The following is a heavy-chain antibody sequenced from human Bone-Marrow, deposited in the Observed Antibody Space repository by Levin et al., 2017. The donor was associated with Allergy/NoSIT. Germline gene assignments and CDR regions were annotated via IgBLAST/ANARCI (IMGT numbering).Heavy chain of an antibody. CDR1: GFIFSNYV. CDR3: AKDAWELTPHYFEY. V-gene: IGHV3-23*01. J-gene: IGHJ4*02. Sequence: PGESLKISCAASGFIFSNYVISWVRQAPGKGLEWVSSVSGSDDGTYYADSVKGRFTISRDSSKNTVHLQMNSLRGDDTAIYYCAKDAWELTPHYFEYWGQGTLVTVSS. CDR2: VSGSDDGT. D-gene: IGHD3-10*01.